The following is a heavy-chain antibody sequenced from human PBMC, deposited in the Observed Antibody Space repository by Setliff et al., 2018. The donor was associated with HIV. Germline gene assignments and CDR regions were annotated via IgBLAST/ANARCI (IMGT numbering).Heavy chain of an antibody. CDR1: GYSFTTYY. J-gene: IGHJ4*02. D-gene: IGHD2-21*02. V-gene: IGHV5-51*01. Sequence: PGESLKISCQGSGYSFTTYYIGWVRQMPGKGLEWMGLVYPRDSKAQYSPSFEGQVTFSVDTFISTAYLHWSSLKASDTAIYYCARLHDCGGDCYFDYWGQGTMVTVSS. CDR2: VYPRDSKA. CDR3: ARLHDCGGDCYFDY.